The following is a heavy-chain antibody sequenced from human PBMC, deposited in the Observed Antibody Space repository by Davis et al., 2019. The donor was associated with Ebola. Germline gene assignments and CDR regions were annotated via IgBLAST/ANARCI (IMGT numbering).Heavy chain of an antibody. Sequence: MPSETLSLTCAVYGGSFSDYFWSWIRQPPEKGLEWIGEISHHNGDTNYNPSLRSRVAMSVDSSKNQFSLTISSVTAAYTATYYCARTTKTNIEDSGRGYNSFDSWGQGVLVSVSS. CDR3: ARTTKTNIEDSGRGYNSFDS. CDR1: GGSFSDYF. V-gene: IGHV4-34*01. CDR2: ISHHNGDT. D-gene: IGHD2/OR15-2a*01. J-gene: IGHJ5*01.